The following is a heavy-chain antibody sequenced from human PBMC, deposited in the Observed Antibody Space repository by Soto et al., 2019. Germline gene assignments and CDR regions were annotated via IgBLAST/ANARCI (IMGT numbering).Heavy chain of an antibody. CDR1: GFSFNTW. V-gene: IGHV3-74*01. CDR3: TRGASGYGNFDY. Sequence: EVQLVESGGGVVQPGGSLRLPFAASGFSFNTWMHWVRQAPGKGLVWLSRINSAGSSTTYADSVEGRFFVSRDNAKNTLYLQINSLTADDTAVYYCTRGASGYGNFDYWGQGVLLTVSS. CDR2: INSAGSST. J-gene: IGHJ4*02. D-gene: IGHD5-12*01.